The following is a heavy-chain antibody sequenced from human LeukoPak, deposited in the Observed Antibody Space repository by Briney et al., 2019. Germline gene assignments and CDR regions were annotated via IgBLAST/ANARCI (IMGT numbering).Heavy chain of an antibody. Sequence: PSETLSLPCTLSGPSMSDYYWRWIRQPPGGGLGWIVYIYYNGSTNYNPSSQSRVTMSVDTTKNLISLKLSSVTAADSAVYYCVRRVRYFGQNDYWGHGTLVTVSS. D-gene: IGHD3-9*01. CDR1: GPSMSDYY. CDR2: IYYNGST. CDR3: VRRVRYFGQNDY. V-gene: IGHV4-59*08. J-gene: IGHJ4*01.